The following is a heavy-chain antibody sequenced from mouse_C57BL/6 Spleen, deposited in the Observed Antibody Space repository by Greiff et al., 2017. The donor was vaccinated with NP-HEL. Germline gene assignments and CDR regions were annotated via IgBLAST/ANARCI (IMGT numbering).Heavy chain of an antibody. Sequence: EVQLQQSGPELVKPGASVKISCKASGYTFTDYYMNWVKQSHGKSLEWIGDINPNNGGTSYNQKFKGKATLTVDKSSSTAYMELRSLTSEDSAVYYCARGSYYGNYGFAYWGQGTLVTVSA. J-gene: IGHJ3*01. V-gene: IGHV1-26*01. CDR3: ARGSYYGNYGFAY. CDR1: GYTFTDYY. D-gene: IGHD2-1*01. CDR2: INPNNGGT.